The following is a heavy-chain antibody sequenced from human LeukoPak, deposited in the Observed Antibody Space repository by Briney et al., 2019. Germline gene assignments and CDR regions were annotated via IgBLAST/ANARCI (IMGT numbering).Heavy chain of an antibody. CDR2: INGGGSPI. J-gene: IGHJ4*02. CDR3: ARGLRQPRWLDY. Sequence: GGSLRLSCAASGFTFSRDSMNWVRQAPGKGLEWVSYINGGGSPIYYADSVRGRFTISRDNAKNSLYLQMNSLRAEDTAVYYCARGLRQPRWLDYWGQGTLVTVSS. V-gene: IGHV3-48*04. CDR1: GFTFSRDS. D-gene: IGHD4-23*01.